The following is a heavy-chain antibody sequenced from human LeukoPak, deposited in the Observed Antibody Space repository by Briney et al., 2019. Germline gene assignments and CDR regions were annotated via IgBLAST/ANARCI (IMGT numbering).Heavy chain of an antibody. CDR2: ISDSGDST. D-gene: IGHD4-17*01. CDR1: GFTFSDYY. Sequence: GGSLRLSCAASGFTFSDYYMSWIRQAPGKGLEWVSGISDSGDSTSYADSVKGRLTISRDNSKSTLYLQMNSLRAEDTAVYYCASTGYGVRDYWGQGTLVTVSS. CDR3: ASTGYGVRDY. V-gene: IGHV3-23*01. J-gene: IGHJ4*02.